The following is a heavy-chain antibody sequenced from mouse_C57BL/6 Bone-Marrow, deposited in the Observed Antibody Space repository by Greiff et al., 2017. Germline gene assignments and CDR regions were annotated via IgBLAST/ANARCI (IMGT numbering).Heavy chain of an antibody. CDR3: ARRGDIYYDDDGARDY. D-gene: IGHD2-4*01. Sequence: EVQLQQSGPVLVKPGASVKMSCKASGYTFTDYYMNWVKQSHGKSLEWIGVINPYNGGTSYNQQFKGKATLTVDKSSSTAYMELNSLTSEVSAVYYCARRGDIYYDDDGARDYWGQGTSVTVSS. V-gene: IGHV1-19*01. CDR1: GYTFTDYY. CDR2: INPYNGGT. J-gene: IGHJ4*01.